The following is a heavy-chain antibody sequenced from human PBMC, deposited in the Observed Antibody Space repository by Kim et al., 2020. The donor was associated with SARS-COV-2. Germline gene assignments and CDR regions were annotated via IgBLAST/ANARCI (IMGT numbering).Heavy chain of an antibody. J-gene: IGHJ4*02. V-gene: IGHV3-7*03. CDR1: GFTFRTYW. D-gene: IGHD4-17*01. CDR2: IKEDGSEE. Sequence: GGSLRLSCAASGFTFRTYWMSWVRQAPGKGLEWVANIKEDGSEEYYLDSVKGRFTISRDNAKNLLYLQMSSLRGEDTAMYYCARMTRGQEWTYWGQGTL. CDR3: ARMTRGQEWTY.